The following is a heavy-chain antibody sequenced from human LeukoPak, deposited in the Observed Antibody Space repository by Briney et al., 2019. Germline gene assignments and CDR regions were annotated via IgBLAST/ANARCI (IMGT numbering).Heavy chain of an antibody. CDR3: ARDVPYGSGNDY. D-gene: IGHD3-10*01. CDR1: GGSISSYY. V-gene: IGHV4-59*12. CDR2: IYYSGST. Sequence: SETLSLTCTVPGGSISSYYWSWIRQPPGKGLEWIGYIYYSGSTYYNPSLKSRVTISVDTSKNQFSLKLSSVTAADTAVYYCARDVPYGSGNDYWGQGTLVTVSS. J-gene: IGHJ4*02.